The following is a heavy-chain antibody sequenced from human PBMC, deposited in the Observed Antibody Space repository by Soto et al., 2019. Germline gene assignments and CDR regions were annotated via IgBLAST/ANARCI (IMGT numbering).Heavy chain of an antibody. D-gene: IGHD6-13*01. CDR2: ISSYNGNT. J-gene: IGHJ4*02. CDR1: GYTFISSG. V-gene: IGHV1-18*01. Sequence: QVQLVQSGAEVKKPGASVKVSCKASGYTFISSGISWVRQAPGQGLEWMAWISSYNGNTNYAQKFQDRVTLTTDTSTSTAYMDLRSLSSDDTAVYYCARERSSSSPLDYWGQGTPVTVSS. CDR3: ARERSSSSPLDY.